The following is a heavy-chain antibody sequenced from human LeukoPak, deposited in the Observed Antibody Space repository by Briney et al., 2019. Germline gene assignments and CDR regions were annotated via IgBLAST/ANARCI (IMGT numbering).Heavy chain of an antibody. V-gene: IGHV1-69*05. CDR3: ARSRSVVVPAALYLDY. CDR1: GGTFSSYA. D-gene: IGHD2-2*01. CDR2: IIPIFGTA. Sequence: SVKVSCKASGGTFSSYAISWVRQAPGQGLEWMGGIIPIFGTANYAQKFQGRVTITTDESTSTAYMELNSLRAEDTAVYYCARSRSVVVPAALYLDYWGQGTLVTVSS. J-gene: IGHJ4*02.